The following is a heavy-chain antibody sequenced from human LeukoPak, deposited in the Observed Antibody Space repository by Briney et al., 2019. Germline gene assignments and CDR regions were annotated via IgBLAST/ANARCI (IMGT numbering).Heavy chain of an antibody. CDR3: ARREVAAEISFGLDY. D-gene: IGHD2-15*01. J-gene: IGHJ4*02. V-gene: IGHV3-21*01. Sequence: GGSLRLSCAASGFTFDSYNMNWVRQAPGKGLERVSSISSSSSYIYYADSVQGRFTISRDNAKNSLHLQMNSLRAEDTAVYYCARREVAAEISFGLDYWGQGTQVTVSS. CDR2: ISSSSSYI. CDR1: GFTFDSYN.